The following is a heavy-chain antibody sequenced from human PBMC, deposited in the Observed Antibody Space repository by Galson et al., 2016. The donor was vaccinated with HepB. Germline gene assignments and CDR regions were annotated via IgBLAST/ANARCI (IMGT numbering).Heavy chain of an antibody. CDR2: IYQSGTT. J-gene: IGHJ5*02. Sequence: SETLSLNCAVSGGSINSTNWWNWVRQPPGKGLEWIGEIYQSGTTHYNSSLKSRVTISIDNSKNQFSLRINSETAAGTAVNYCSGGELARGFDPWGQGSLVTVSS. D-gene: IGHD5-24*01. CDR1: GGSINSTNW. V-gene: IGHV4-4*02. CDR3: SGGELARGFDP.